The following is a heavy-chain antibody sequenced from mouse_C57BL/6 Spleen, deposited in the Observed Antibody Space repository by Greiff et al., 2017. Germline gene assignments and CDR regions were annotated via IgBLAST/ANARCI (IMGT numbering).Heavy chain of an antibody. CDR3: ARPLYYGSSPYAMDY. D-gene: IGHD1-1*01. J-gene: IGHJ4*01. CDR1: GFTFSDYG. CDR2: ISSGSSTI. V-gene: IGHV5-17*01. Sequence: DVMLVESGGGLVKPGGSLKLSCAASGFTFSDYGMHWVRQAPEKGLEWVAYISSGSSTIYYADTVKGRFTISRDNAKNTLFLQMTSLRSEDTAMYYCARPLYYGSSPYAMDYWGQGTSVTVSS.